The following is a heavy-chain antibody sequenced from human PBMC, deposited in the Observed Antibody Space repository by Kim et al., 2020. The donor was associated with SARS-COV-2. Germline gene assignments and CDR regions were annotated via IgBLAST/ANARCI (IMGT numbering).Heavy chain of an antibody. CDR3: ARDFIDSSSWYLGGMDV. CDR2: IYTSGST. CDR1: GGSISSGSYY. Sequence: SETLSLTCTVSGGSISSGSYYWSWIRQPAGKGLEWIGRIYTSGSTNYNPSLKSRVTISVDTSKNQFSLKLSSVTAADTAVYYCARDFIDSSSWYLGGMDVWGQGTTVTVSS. V-gene: IGHV4-61*02. D-gene: IGHD6-13*01. J-gene: IGHJ6*02.